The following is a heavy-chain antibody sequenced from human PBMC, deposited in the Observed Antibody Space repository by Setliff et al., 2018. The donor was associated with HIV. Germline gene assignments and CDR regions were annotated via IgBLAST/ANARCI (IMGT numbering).Heavy chain of an antibody. D-gene: IGHD6-13*01. V-gene: IGHV1-8*02. Sequence: ASVKVSCKASGYTFTSYDINWVRQATGQGLEWMGWMNPNSGNTGYAQKFQGRVTMTRNTSISTAYMELSSLRSEDTAVYYCARAQQQLVLPSFYYYYYMDVWGKGTTVTVAS. CDR3: ARAQQQLVLPSFYYYYYMDV. J-gene: IGHJ6*03. CDR2: MNPNSGNT. CDR1: GYTFTSYD.